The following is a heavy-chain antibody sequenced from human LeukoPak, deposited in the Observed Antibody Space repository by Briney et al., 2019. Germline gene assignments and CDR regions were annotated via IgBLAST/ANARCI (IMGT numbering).Heavy chain of an antibody. V-gene: IGHV3-48*02. CDR3: ARGRSGYYIDY. CDR1: GFTSSSYN. J-gene: IGHJ4*02. Sequence: GGSLRLSCAASGFTSSSYNMNWVRQAPGKGLEWVSYITTGSSTIYYADSVKGRFTISRDNAKNTLYLQMDSLGDEDTAVYYCARGRSGYYIDYWGQGTLVTVSS. CDR2: ITTGSSTI. D-gene: IGHD3-22*01.